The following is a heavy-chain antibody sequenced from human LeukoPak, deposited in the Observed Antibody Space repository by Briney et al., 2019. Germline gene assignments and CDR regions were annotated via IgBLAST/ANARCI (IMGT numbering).Heavy chain of an antibody. J-gene: IGHJ6*04. CDR1: GGSFSGYY. CDR2: INHSGSN. CDR3: ARDVIPYYYYYGMDV. Sequence: SETLSLTCAVYGGSFSGYYWSWIRQPPGKGREWIGEINHSGSNNYNPPLKSRVNISVDTSKNQFSLKLSSVTAADTAVYYCARDVIPYYYYYGMDVWGKGTTVTVSS. V-gene: IGHV4-34*01.